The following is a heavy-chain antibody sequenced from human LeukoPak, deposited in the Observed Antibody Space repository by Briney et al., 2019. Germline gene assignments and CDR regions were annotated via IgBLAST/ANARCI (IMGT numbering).Heavy chain of an antibody. CDR1: GFTFSSYG. CDR3: AKAEGGLAYCGGDCYSVGWFDP. D-gene: IGHD2-21*02. CDR2: IWYDGSNK. Sequence: GTSLRLSCAASGFTFSSYGMHWVRQAPGKGLEWVAVIWYDGSNKYYADSVKGRFTISRDNSKNTLYLQMNSLRAEDTAVYYCAKAEGGLAYCGGDCYSVGWFDPWGQGTLVTVSS. V-gene: IGHV3-33*06. J-gene: IGHJ5*02.